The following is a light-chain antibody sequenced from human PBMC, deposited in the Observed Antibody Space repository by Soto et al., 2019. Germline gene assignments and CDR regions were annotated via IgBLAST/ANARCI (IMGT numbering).Light chain of an antibody. J-gene: IGKJ5*01. CDR3: PHLNTYPIT. CDR2: AAS. CDR1: QDISTH. V-gene: IGKV1-9*01. Sequence: IQLTQSPAALSESVGDRVTISCRASQDISTHLAWFAQKPGRAPQLLIYAASTLHSGVPSRFSGSGSGTDFTLTISSLQPEDFATYYCPHLNTYPITSGPGTRLEIK.